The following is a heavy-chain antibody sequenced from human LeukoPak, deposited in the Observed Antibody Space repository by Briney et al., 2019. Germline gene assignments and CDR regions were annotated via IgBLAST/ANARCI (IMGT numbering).Heavy chain of an antibody. CDR3: AKDMDHSSAWALDS. J-gene: IGHJ4*02. D-gene: IGHD6-19*01. V-gene: IGHV3-9*01. Sequence: PGRSLRLSCAASGLTLDAYAIHWVRQGPGKGLEWVSGISWNGDKIEHADSVKGRFTISRDNAKNSVHLEMNGLRAEDTALYYCAKDMDHSSAWALDSWGQGTLVSVSS. CDR1: GLTLDAYA. CDR2: ISWNGDKI.